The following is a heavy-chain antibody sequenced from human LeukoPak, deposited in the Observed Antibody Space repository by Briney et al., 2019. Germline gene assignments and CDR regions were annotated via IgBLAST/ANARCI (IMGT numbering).Heavy chain of an antibody. CDR3: ARDPSNSGYDYLYYFDY. CDR1: GYTFTGYY. J-gene: IGHJ4*02. Sequence: ASVKVSCKASGYTFTGYYMHWVRRAPGQGLEWMGWINPDNGGTNYAQKFQGRVTMTRDMSISTAYMELSRLRSVDTAVYYCARDPSNSGYDYLYYFDYWGQGTLVTVSS. V-gene: IGHV1-2*02. CDR2: INPDNGGT. D-gene: IGHD5-12*01.